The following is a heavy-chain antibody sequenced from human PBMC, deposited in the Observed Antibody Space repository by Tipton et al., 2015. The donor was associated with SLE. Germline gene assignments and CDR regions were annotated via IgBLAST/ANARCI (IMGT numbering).Heavy chain of an antibody. CDR1: GYSISSGYY. V-gene: IGHV4-38-2*02. D-gene: IGHD2-2*01. CDR2: IYHSGSI. J-gene: IGHJ1*01. Sequence: TLSLTCTVSGYSISSGYYWGWIRQPPGKGLEWIGTIYHSGSIYYNPSLKSRVTISVDTSKNQFSLKLNSVTAADTAVYYCAVGYCSSVSCQREYFQHWGQDTLVTVSS. CDR3: AVGYCSSVSCQREYFQH.